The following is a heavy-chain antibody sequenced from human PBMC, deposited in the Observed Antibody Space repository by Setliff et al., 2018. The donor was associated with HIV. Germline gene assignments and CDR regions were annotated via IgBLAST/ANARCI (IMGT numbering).Heavy chain of an antibody. CDR3: ARMDSSTWPDYYFYGMDV. D-gene: IGHD2-2*01. CDR2: IYYMGRT. Sequence: PSETLSLTCTVSGGSISGSVWSWIRQPPGKGLEFVGYIYYMGRTTYNPSLKSRLTISVDKSKSQFSLKVGSVTAADTAVYYCARMDSSTWPDYYFYGMDVWGQGTTVTVSS. CDR1: GGSISGSV. J-gene: IGHJ6*02. V-gene: IGHV4-59*01.